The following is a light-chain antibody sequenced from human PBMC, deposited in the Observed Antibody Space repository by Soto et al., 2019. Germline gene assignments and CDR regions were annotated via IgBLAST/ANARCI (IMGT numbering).Light chain of an antibody. CDR2: KAS. V-gene: IGKV1-5*03. CDR1: QSINGW. Sequence: DIQLTQSPSTLSASLGDRVTITCRASQSINGWLSWYQQKPGQAPNLLIYKASTLESGVPSRFSGSGSGTEFTLTVSSLQPDDFATYYCHQYHNFPRTFGQGTKVDI. J-gene: IGKJ1*01. CDR3: HQYHNFPRT.